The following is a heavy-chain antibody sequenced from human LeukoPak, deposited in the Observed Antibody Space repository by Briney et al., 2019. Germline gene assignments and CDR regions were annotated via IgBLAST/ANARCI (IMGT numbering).Heavy chain of an antibody. CDR1: GYTFTSYA. D-gene: IGHD3-3*01. CDR2: INAGNGNT. CDR3: ARENYDFWSGYYNHYFDY. V-gene: IGHV1-3*03. Sequence: GASVKVSCKASGYTFTSYAMHWVRQAPGQRLEWMGWINAGNGNTKYSQEFQGRVTITRDTSASTAYMELSSLRSEDMAVYYCARENYDFWSGYYNHYFDYWGQGTLVTVSS. J-gene: IGHJ4*02.